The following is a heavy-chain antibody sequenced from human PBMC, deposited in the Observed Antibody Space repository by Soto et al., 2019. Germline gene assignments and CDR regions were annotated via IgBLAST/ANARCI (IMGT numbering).Heavy chain of an antibody. CDR3: ARDYNWDDAFDI. V-gene: IGHV4-59*01. CDR1: GGSISSYY. Sequence: SETLSLTCTVSGGSISSYYWSWIRQPPGKGLEWIGYIYYSGSTNYNPSLKSRVTISVDTSKNQFSLKLSSVTAADTAVYYCARDYNWDDAFDIWGQGTMVTVSS. J-gene: IGHJ3*02. CDR2: IYYSGST. D-gene: IGHD1-20*01.